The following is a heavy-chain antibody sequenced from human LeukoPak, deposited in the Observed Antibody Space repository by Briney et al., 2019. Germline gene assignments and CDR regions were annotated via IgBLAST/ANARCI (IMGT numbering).Heavy chain of an antibody. J-gene: IGHJ4*02. CDR3: ARDRSSVEDY. Sequence: GWSLTLSCAASGFTFTDYYMSWIRQAPGKGLEWVSYIDISGSYTNYADSVKGRFTISRDNAENSLYLQMNSLRAEDTAVYYCARDRSSVEDYWGQGTLVTVSS. D-gene: IGHD1-1*01. V-gene: IGHV3-11*06. CDR2: IDISGSYT. CDR1: GFTFTDYY.